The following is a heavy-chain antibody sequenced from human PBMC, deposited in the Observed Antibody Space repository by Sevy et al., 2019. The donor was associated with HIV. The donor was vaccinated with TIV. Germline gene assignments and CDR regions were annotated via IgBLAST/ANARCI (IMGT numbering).Heavy chain of an antibody. CDR1: GFTLSKYS. J-gene: IGHJ4*02. V-gene: IGHV3-23*01. CDR2: LSFGCGEL. Sequence: RGSLRLSCAASGFTLSKYSMSWVRQPPGKGLEWVSTLSFGCGELNYADSVKGRFTISRDNSKSSVYLQMNNLRPEDTAVYYCAREGCTKPHDYWGQGTLVTVSS. CDR3: AREGCTKPHDY. D-gene: IGHD2-8*01.